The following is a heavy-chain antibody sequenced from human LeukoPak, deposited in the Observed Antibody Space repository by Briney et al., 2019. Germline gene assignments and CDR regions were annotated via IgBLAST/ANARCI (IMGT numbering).Heavy chain of an antibody. CDR1: GGSFSGYY. D-gene: IGHD3-3*01. V-gene: IGHV4-34*01. CDR2: INHSGST. CDR3: ARVVAYYDFWSGYLAKFDY. Sequence: SETLSLTCAVYGGSFSGYYWSWIRQPPGKGLEWIGEINHSGSTNYNPSLKSRVTISVDTSKNQFSLKLSSVTAADTAVYYCARVVAYYDFWSGYLAKFDYWGQGTLVTVSS. J-gene: IGHJ4*02.